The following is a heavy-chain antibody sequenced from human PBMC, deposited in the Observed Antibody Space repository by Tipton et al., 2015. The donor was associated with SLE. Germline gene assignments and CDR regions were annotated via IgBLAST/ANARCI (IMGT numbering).Heavy chain of an antibody. D-gene: IGHD3-9*01. CDR1: GDSVSNEFYS. J-gene: IGHJ4*02. Sequence: TLSLTCAVSGDSVSNEFYSWGWVRQPAGKGLEWIGRIYASGSTNYNPSLKSRLTTSVDTSKNQFSLNLSSVTAADTAVYYCARDTRDWFLSESWGQGALVTVSS. V-gene: IGHV4-61*02. CDR3: ARDTRDWFLSES. CDR2: IYASGST.